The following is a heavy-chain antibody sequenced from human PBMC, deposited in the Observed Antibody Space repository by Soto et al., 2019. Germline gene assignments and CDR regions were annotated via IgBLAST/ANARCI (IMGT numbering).Heavy chain of an antibody. V-gene: IGHV3-49*03. J-gene: IGHJ4*02. CDR2: IRSKAYGGTT. CDR3: TREWGYCSSTSCDPFDY. CDR1: GFTFGDYA. D-gene: IGHD2-2*01. Sequence: GGSLRHSYTASGFTFGDYAMSWFRQAPGKGLEWVGFIRSKAYGGTTEYAASVKGRFTISRDDSKSIAYLQMNSLKTEDTAVYYCTREWGYCSSTSCDPFDYWGQGTLVTVSS.